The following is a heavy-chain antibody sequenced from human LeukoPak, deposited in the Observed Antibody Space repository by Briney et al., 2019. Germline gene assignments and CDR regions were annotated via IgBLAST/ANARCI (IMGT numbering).Heavy chain of an antibody. CDR1: GYTFTSYG. V-gene: IGHV1-18*01. J-gene: IGHJ6*03. CDR2: ISAYNGNT. CDR3: AREKGYSYARGYYYYYMDV. D-gene: IGHD5-18*01. Sequence: ASVKVSCKASGYTFTSYGISRVRQAPGQGLEWMGWISAYNGNTNYAQKLQGRVTMTTDTSTSTAYMELRSLRSDDTAVYYCAREKGYSYARGYYYYYMDVWGKGTTVTVSS.